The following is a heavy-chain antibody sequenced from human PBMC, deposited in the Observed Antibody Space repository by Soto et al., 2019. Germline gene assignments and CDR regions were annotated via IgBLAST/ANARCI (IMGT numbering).Heavy chain of an antibody. J-gene: IGHJ1*01. D-gene: IGHD6-19*01. CDR2: ISYDGSNK. CDR3: ARDLVTYSSGWYFHFQH. V-gene: IGHV3-30-3*01. CDR1: GFTFSSYA. Sequence: QVQLVESGGGVVQPGRSLRLSCAASGFTFSSYAMHWVRQAPGKGLEWVAVISYDGSNKYYADSVKGRFTIARDNSKNTLYLQMNSLRAEDTAVYYCARDLVTYSSGWYFHFQHWGQGTQVTVSS.